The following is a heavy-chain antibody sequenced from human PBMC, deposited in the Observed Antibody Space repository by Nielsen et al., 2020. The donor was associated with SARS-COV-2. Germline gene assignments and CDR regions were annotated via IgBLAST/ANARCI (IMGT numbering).Heavy chain of an antibody. Sequence: SETLSLTCTVSSGSISSGGYYWSWIRQHPGKGLEWIGYIYYSGSTYYNPSLKSRVTISVDTSKNQFSLKLSSVTAADTAVYYCTTDPPRRIEFDYWGQGTLVTVSS. CDR1: SGSISSGGYY. D-gene: IGHD2-15*01. V-gene: IGHV4-31*03. CDR2: IYYSGST. J-gene: IGHJ4*02. CDR3: TTDPPRRIEFDY.